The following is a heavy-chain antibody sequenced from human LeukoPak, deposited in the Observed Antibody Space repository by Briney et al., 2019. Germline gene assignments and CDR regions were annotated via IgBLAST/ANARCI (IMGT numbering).Heavy chain of an antibody. Sequence: KPSETLSLTCTVSGGSISNSHWSWIQQAPGKGLECMGNFYYGERSNYNPSLKSRVTISADTSKNQFSLNLNSVTAADTAVYFCARLAYYYDRSGPADWYFDLWGRGTLVTVSS. J-gene: IGHJ2*01. D-gene: IGHD3-22*01. V-gene: IGHV4-59*08. CDR1: GGSISNSH. CDR2: FYYGERS. CDR3: ARLAYYYDRSGPADWYFDL.